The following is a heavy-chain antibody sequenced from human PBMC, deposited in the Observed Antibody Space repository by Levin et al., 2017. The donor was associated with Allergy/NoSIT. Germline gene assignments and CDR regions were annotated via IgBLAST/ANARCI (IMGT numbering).Heavy chain of an antibody. CDR3: ARDLIGGGYSGYAPYDY. V-gene: IGHV1-2*02. CDR1: GYTFTGYY. CDR2: INPNSGGT. D-gene: IGHD5-12*01. J-gene: IGHJ4*02. Sequence: GESLKISCKASGYTFTGYYMHWVRQAPGQGLEWMGWINPNSGGTNYAQKFQGRVTMTRDTSISTAYMELSRLRSDDTAVYYCARDLIGGGYSGYAPYDYWGQGTLVTVSS.